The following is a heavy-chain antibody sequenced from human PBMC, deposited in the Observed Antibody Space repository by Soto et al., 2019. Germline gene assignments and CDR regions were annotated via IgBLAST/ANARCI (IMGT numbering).Heavy chain of an antibody. CDR3: ARDLLAVAGSSHYFDY. V-gene: IGHV3-33*01. CDR2: IWYDGSNK. D-gene: IGHD6-19*01. CDR1: GFTFSSYG. J-gene: IGHJ4*02. Sequence: QVQLVESGGGVVQPGRSLRLSCAASGFTFSSYGMHWVRQAPGKGLEWVAVIWYDGSNKYYADSVKGRFTISRDNSKNTLYLQMNSLRAEDTAVYYCARDLLAVAGSSHYFDYWGQGTLVTVSS.